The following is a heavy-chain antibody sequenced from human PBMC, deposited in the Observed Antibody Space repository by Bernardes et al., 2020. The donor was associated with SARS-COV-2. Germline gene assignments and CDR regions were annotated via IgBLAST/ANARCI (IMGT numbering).Heavy chain of an antibody. CDR1: GFTFSSYA. Sequence: GGSLRLSCAASGFTFSSYAMSWVRQAPGKGLEWVSAISGSGGSTYYADSVKGRFTISRDNSKNTLYLQMNSLRAEDTAVYYCAKGVLRYFDWPRDFQHWGQGTLVTVSS. D-gene: IGHD3-9*01. V-gene: IGHV3-23*01. CDR3: AKGVLRYFDWPRDFQH. J-gene: IGHJ1*01. CDR2: ISGSGGST.